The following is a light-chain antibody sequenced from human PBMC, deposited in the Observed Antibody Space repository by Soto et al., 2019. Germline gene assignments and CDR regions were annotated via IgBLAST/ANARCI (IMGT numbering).Light chain of an antibody. CDR2: GAS. Sequence: IVLTQSPGTLSLSPGERATLSCRASQSVSSSSLVWYQQKPGQAPRLLIYGASYRATGIPDRFGGSGSGTDFTLTISRLEAEDFAVYYCHLYGNSPPYTFGQGTKLEIK. CDR1: QSVSSSS. V-gene: IGKV3-20*01. J-gene: IGKJ2*01. CDR3: HLYGNSPPYT.